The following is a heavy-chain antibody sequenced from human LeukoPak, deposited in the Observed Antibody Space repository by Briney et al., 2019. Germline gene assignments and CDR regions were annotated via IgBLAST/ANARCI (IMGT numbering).Heavy chain of an antibody. CDR1: GFTFSGSP. CDR2: TRGKADNYAT. V-gene: IGHV3-73*01. CDR3: TQNNY. Sequence: GGSLRLSCAASGFTFSGSPILWVRQASGKGLEWVGRTRGKADNYATAYAASVQGRCTISRDDSQNTAYLQLNSLKTEDTAVYYCTQNNYWGQGALVTVSS. J-gene: IGHJ4*02.